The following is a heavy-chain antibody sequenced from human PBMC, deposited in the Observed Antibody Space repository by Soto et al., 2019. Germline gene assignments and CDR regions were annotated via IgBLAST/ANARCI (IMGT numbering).Heavy chain of an antibody. Sequence: SETLSLTCTVSGGPIGSGDDYWGWIRQPPGKGLEWIGYIYYSGSTYYNPSLKSRVTISVDTSKNQFSLKLSSVTAADTAVYYCARGILVVPAATNWFDPWGQGTLVTVSS. CDR1: GGPIGSGDDY. CDR3: ARGILVVPAATNWFDP. V-gene: IGHV4-30-4*01. J-gene: IGHJ5*02. CDR2: IYYSGST. D-gene: IGHD2-2*01.